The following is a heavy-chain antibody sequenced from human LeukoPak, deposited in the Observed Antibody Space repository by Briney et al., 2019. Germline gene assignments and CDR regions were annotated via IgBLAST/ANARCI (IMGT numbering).Heavy chain of an antibody. CDR3: ARVGSSTWYESDY. CDR1: GGTFSSYA. D-gene: IGHD6-13*01. V-gene: IGHV1-69*01. J-gene: IGHJ4*02. CDR2: IIPIFGTA. Sequence: SVKVSCKASGGTFSSYAISWVRQAPGQGLEWMGGIIPIFGTANYAQKFQGRVTITADESTSTAYMELSSLRSEDTAVYYCARVGSSTWYESDYWGQGTLVTVSS.